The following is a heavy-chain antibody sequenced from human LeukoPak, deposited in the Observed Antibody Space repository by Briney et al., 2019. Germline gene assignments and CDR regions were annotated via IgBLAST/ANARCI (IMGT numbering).Heavy chain of an antibody. CDR3: ARDRTDTATMTHYSYYMDV. Sequence: SQTLSLTCTVSGGSISSGSYYWSWIRQPAGKGLEWIGRIDTSGSTNYNPSLKSRVTISVDTSKNQFSLKLSSVTAADTAVYYCARDRTDTATMTHYSYYMDVWGKGTTVTVSS. V-gene: IGHV4-61*02. D-gene: IGHD5-18*01. CDR1: GGSISSGSYY. J-gene: IGHJ6*03. CDR2: IDTSGST.